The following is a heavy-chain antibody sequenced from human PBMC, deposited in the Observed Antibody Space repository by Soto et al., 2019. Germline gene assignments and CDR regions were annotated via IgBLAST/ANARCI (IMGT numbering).Heavy chain of an antibody. CDR2: IYSGGDT. CDR3: ATRMTTAPY. D-gene: IGHD4-17*01. V-gene: IGHV3-66*01. Sequence: EAHLVGSGGGLVQPGGSLRLSCAASGFAVSANYLSWVRQAPGKGLEWVSLIYSGGDTDYADCVRGRFTISRDNSKNTLYLQMNSLKAEDTAVYYCATRMTTAPYWGQGALVNVSS. CDR1: GFAVSANY. J-gene: IGHJ4*02.